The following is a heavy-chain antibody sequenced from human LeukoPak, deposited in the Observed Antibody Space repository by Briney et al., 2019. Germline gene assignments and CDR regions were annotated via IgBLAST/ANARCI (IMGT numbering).Heavy chain of an antibody. J-gene: IGHJ1*01. Sequence: GGSLRLSCAASRFTFSSYSMNWVRQAPGKGLEWVSYISSSSSIISYADSVKGRFTISRDNAKNSLYLQMNSLRAEDTAVYYCARDDTYYPTYFQHWGQGTLVTVSS. CDR3: ARDDTYYPTYFQH. CDR1: RFTFSSYS. CDR2: ISSSSSII. D-gene: IGHD3-10*01. V-gene: IGHV3-48*01.